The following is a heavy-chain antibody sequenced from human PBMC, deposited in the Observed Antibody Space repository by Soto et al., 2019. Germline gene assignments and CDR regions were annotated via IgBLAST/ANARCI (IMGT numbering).Heavy chain of an antibody. CDR3: ATEMGATQGPFDN. CDR1: VFPFGTNA. CDR2: LSNTGRRT. Sequence: GGSLRLSCVVSVFPFGTNAMSWVRQAPGKGLEWVSGLSNTGRRTSYADSVKGRFNISRDNSENTVYLQMNSLRVEDTAVYYCATEMGATQGPFDNWGQGTLVTVSS. J-gene: IGHJ4*02. D-gene: IGHD1-26*01. V-gene: IGHV3-23*01.